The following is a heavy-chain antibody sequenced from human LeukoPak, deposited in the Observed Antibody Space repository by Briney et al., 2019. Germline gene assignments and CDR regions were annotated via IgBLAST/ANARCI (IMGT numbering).Heavy chain of an antibody. CDR1: GFTFSSYN. V-gene: IGHV3-21*06. D-gene: IGHD1-26*01. CDR3: ARDPYSGNYRAYYYYYMDV. J-gene: IGHJ6*03. Sequence: GGSLRLSCAASGFTFSSYNMNWVRQAPGKGLEWVSSITSSSSYIYYADSVKGRFTISRENAKNSLYLQMDSLRVEDTAEYYCARDPYSGNYRAYYYYYMDVWGKGTTVTISS. CDR2: ITSSSSYI.